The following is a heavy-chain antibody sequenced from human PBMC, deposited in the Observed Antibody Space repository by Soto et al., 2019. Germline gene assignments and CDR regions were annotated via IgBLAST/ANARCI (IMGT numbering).Heavy chain of an antibody. CDR3: ARTRTVAYYYGMDV. J-gene: IGHJ6*02. D-gene: IGHD4-4*01. CDR2: IYYSRNSGST. CDR1: GGSISSSTYY. V-gene: IGHV4-39*01. Sequence: QLQLQESGPGLVKPSETLSLTCTVSGGSISSSTYYWGWIRQPPGRGLEWIGSIYYSRNSGSTYYNPSLKSRVTISVDTSKNQFSLKLSSVTAADTAVYYCARTRTVAYYYGMDVWGQGTTVTVSS.